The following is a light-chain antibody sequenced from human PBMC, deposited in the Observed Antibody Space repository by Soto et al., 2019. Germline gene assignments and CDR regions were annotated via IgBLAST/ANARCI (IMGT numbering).Light chain of an antibody. J-gene: IGKJ3*01. CDR3: QQRSNWPLT. CDR2: DAS. Sequence: EIVLTQPPATLSLSPGERATLSCRASQSVSSYLAWYQQKPGQAPRLLIFDASNRATGIPARFSGSGSGTDFTLTISSLEPEDFAVYYCQQRSNWPLTFGPGTKVAIK. V-gene: IGKV3-11*01. CDR1: QSVSSY.